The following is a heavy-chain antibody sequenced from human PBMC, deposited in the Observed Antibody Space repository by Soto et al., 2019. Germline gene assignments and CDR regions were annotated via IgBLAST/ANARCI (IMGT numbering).Heavy chain of an antibody. Sequence: QVQVVESGGGVVQPGRSLRLSCTASGFTFRTYDMHWVRQAPGKGLEWVAVIWYDGSLKYYGDSVKDRFTISRDNSKNTLFLQMNSLRAAETAFYFCAGKPGTGSRAAGFDLWGQGKLVPVS. V-gene: IGHV3-33*01. CDR3: AGKPGTGSRAAGFDL. CDR2: IWYDGSLK. D-gene: IGHD6-19*01. J-gene: IGHJ3*01. CDR1: GFTFRTYD.